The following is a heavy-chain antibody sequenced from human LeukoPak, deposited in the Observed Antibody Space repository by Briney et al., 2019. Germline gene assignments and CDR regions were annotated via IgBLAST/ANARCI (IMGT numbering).Heavy chain of an antibody. CDR1: GFTFSSYG. CDR3: ARVKYSSGWYADY. Sequence: GGSLRLSCAASGFTFSSYGMHWVLQAPGKGLEWVAVIWYDGSNKYYADSVKGRFTISRDNSKNTLYLQMNSLRAEDTAVYYCARVKYSSGWYADYWGQGTLVTVSS. D-gene: IGHD6-19*01. J-gene: IGHJ4*02. CDR2: IWYDGSNK. V-gene: IGHV3-33*01.